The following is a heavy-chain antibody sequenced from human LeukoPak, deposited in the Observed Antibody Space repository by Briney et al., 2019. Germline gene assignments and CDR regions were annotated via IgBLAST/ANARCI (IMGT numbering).Heavy chain of an antibody. CDR2: IIPIFGTA. CDR3: ARGLSYGWPQFDY. V-gene: IGHV1-69*13. J-gene: IGHJ4*02. CDR1: GGTFSSYA. Sequence: ASVKVSCKASGGTFSSYAISWVRQAPGQGLEWMGGIIPIFGTANYAQKFQGRVTITADESTSTAYMELSSLRSEDTAVYYCARGLSYGWPQFDYWGQGTLVTVSS. D-gene: IGHD2-15*01.